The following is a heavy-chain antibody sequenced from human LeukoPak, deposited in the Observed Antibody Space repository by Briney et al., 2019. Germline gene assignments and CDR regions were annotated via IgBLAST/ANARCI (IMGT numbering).Heavy chain of an antibody. V-gene: IGHV3-21*04. CDR1: GFTFSSYS. CDR2: ISSSSSYI. D-gene: IGHD6-6*01. J-gene: IGHJ4*02. CDR3: AKGLEYSSSSGNFGY. Sequence: GGSLRLSCAASGFTFSSYSMNWVRQAPGKGLEWVSSISSSSSYIYYADSVKGRFTISRDNSKNTLYLQMNSLRAEDTAVYYCAKGLEYSSSSGNFGYWGQGTLVTVSS.